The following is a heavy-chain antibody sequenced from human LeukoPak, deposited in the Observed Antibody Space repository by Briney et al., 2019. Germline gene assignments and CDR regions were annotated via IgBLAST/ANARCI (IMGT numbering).Heavy chain of an antibody. CDR2: ISGSGGST. D-gene: IGHD1/OR15-1a*01. V-gene: IGHV3-23*01. J-gene: IGHJ5*02. CDR3: ARDPRNKGFDP. CDR1: GCTFSSYA. Sequence: GGSLRLSCAASGCTFSSYAMSWVLQAPGKGLEWVSAISGSGGSTYYADSVKGRFTISRDNSKNTLYLEMNSLRAEDTAVYYCARDPRNKGFDPWGQGTLVTVSS.